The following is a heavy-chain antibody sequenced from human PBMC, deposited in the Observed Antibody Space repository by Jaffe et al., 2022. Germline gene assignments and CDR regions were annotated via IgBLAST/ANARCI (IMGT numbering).Heavy chain of an antibody. Sequence: QVQLQESGPGLVKPWETLSLTCTVSGRSVTSGSYYWSWIRQSPGKGLEWIGHFYFGGNSYNPSLQTRVSISVDNSNTQLSLRLTSLTAADTAVYYCARNSPFSAYEFDIWGRGTLVTVSS. CDR1: GRSVTSGSYY. V-gene: IGHV4-61*01. CDR2: FYFGGN. CDR3: ARNSPFSAYEFDI. D-gene: IGHD5-12*01. J-gene: IGHJ4*02.